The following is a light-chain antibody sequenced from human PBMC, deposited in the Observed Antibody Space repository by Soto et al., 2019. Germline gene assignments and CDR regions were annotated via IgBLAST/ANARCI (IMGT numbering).Light chain of an antibody. J-gene: IGKJ3*01. V-gene: IGKV1-27*01. CDR3: QKYDSVPMS. Sequence: DIQMTQSPASLSASVGDRVTITCRASQDIKHYLAWYQQKPGKVPKFLIFAASALHSGVPSRFSGSGFGTHFTLTISGLQPEDVATYYCQKYDSVPMSFGPGTKVDIK. CDR1: QDIKHY. CDR2: AAS.